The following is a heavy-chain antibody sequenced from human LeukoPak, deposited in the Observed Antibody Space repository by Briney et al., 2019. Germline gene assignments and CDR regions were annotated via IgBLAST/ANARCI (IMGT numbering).Heavy chain of an antibody. V-gene: IGHV4-34*01. CDR2: INHSGST. Sequence: SETLSLTCAVYGGSFSGYYWSWIRQPPGKGLEWIGEINHSGSTNYNPSLKSRVTISVDTSKNQFSPKLSSVTAADTAVYYCARLAEWYHRLYYYYMDVWGKGTTVTISS. J-gene: IGHJ6*03. D-gene: IGHD1-14*01. CDR3: ARLAEWYHRLYYYYMDV. CDR1: GGSFSGYY.